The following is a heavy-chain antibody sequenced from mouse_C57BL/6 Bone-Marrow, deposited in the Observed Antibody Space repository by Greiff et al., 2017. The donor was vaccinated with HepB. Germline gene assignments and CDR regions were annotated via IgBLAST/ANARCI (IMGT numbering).Heavy chain of an antibody. CDR3: TSGGNWYFDV. J-gene: IGHJ1*03. CDR2: IRLKSDNYAS. V-gene: IGHV6-3*01. CDR1: GFTFSNYW. Sequence: EVQLVESGGGLVQPGGSMKLSCVASGFTFSNYWMNWVRQSPEKGLEWVAQIRLKSDNYASHYAETVKGRFTISRDDSKRSVYLQMNNLRAEDTGIYYCTSGGNWYFDVWGTGTTVTVSS.